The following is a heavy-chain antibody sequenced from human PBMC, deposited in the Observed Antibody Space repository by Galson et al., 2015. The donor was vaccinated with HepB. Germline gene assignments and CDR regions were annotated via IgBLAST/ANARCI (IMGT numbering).Heavy chain of an antibody. CDR1: GFTFSSYA. CDR3: ARDDFDY. J-gene: IGHJ4*02. V-gene: IGHV3-64*01. Sequence: SLRLSCAASGFTFSSYAMHWVRQAPGKGLEYVSAISSNGGSTYYANSVKGRFTISRDNPKNTLYLQMGSLRAEDMAVYYCARDDFDYWGQGTLVTVSS. CDR2: ISSNGGST.